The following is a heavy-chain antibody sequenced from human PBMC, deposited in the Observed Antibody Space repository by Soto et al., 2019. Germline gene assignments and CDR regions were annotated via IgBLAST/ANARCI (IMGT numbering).Heavy chain of an antibody. J-gene: IGHJ6*02. CDR3: ARGALVRGEKDYYEYGMDV. Sequence: SETLAVMWGLAGGSIGRSNWGGFVRQPPVNGRXWVGEFYHSGSTNYHPSLLSRVTLSVETSKNQFYLKLSSVTAADTDVYYRARGALVRGEKDYYEYGMDVWGQGTTVTVSS. CDR1: GGSIGRSNW. V-gene: IGHV4-4*02. CDR2: FYHSGST. D-gene: IGHD3-10*01.